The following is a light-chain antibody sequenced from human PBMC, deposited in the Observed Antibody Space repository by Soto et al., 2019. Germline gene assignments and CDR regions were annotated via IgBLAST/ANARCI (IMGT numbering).Light chain of an antibody. CDR2: DAS. CDR1: QSISTY. CDR3: QQRSNWPPIT. J-gene: IGKJ5*01. V-gene: IGKV3-11*01. Sequence: EIVLTQSPATLSLSPGERATLSCRASQSISTYLAWYQQTPDQAPRLLIYDASNRATGIPARFSGSGSGTDFTLTISSLEPEDSAVYYCQQRSNWPPITFGQGTRLEIK.